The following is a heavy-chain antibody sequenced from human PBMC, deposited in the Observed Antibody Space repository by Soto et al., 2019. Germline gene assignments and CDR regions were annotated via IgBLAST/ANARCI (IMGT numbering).Heavy chain of an antibody. CDR2: IWYDGSTK. CDR3: AKEGGVYSPGYYYGLDV. V-gene: IGHV3-30*02. D-gene: IGHD4-4*01. CDR1: GFTFSGYV. J-gene: IGHJ6*02. Sequence: TGGSLSLSSAASGFTFSGYVMHLVRQAPGEGLEGVAFIWYDGSTKYYADSVRGRFTISRDNSKNTLYLHMSSLRAEDTAVYYCAKEGGVYSPGYYYGLDVWGQGTTVTVSS.